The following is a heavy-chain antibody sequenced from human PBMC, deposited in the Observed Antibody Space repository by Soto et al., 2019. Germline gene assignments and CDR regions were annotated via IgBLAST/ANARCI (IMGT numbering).Heavy chain of an antibody. J-gene: IGHJ4*02. CDR1: GFTFSSYG. CDR2: ISYDGSNK. V-gene: IGHV3-30*18. CDR3: AKVPYYDSSGYLDY. Sequence: QVQLVESGGGVVQPGRSLRLSCAASGFTFSSYGMHWVRQAPGKGLEWVAVISYDGSNKYYADSVKGRFTISRDNSKNTLYLQMNSLRAEDTAVYYCAKVPYYDSSGYLDYWGQGTLVTVSS. D-gene: IGHD3-22*01.